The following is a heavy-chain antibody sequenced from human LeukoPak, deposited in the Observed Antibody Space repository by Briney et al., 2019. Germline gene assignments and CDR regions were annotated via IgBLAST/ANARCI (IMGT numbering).Heavy chain of an antibody. CDR2: ISAYNGNT. V-gene: IGHV1-18*01. D-gene: IGHD3-3*01. J-gene: IGHJ6*02. CDR3: ARERIEGYYDFWSGYPYGMDV. Sequence: GASVKVSCKASGYTFTSYGISWVRQAPGQGLEWMGWISAYNGNTNYAQKLQGRVTMTTDTSTSTAYMELRSLRSDDTAVYYCARERIEGYYDFWSGYPYGMDVWGQGTTVTVSS. CDR1: GYTFTSYG.